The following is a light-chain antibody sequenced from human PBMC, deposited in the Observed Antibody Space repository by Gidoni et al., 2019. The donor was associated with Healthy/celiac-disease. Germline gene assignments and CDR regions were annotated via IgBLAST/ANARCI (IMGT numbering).Light chain of an antibody. V-gene: IGKV3-11*01. Sequence: EIVLPQPPPTLSLPPGERATLACRASQSVSSYLAWYQQKPGQAPRLLIYDASTRATGIPARFSGSGSGTDFTLTISSLEPEDFAVYYCQQRSNWPELTFGGGTKVEIK. J-gene: IGKJ4*01. CDR2: DAS. CDR1: QSVSSY. CDR3: QQRSNWPELT.